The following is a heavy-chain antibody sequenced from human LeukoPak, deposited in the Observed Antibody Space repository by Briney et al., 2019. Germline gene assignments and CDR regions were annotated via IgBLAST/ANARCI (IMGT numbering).Heavy chain of an antibody. D-gene: IGHD6-19*01. CDR3: AREQSGWYYFDY. CDR2: INPNSGGT. J-gene: IGHJ4*02. Sequence: GASVKVSCKASGYTFTGYYMHWVRQAPGQGLEWMGWINPNSGGTNYTQKFQGRVTMTRDTSISTAYMELSRLRSDDTAVYYCAREQSGWYYFDYWGQGTLVTVSS. V-gene: IGHV1-2*02. CDR1: GYTFTGYY.